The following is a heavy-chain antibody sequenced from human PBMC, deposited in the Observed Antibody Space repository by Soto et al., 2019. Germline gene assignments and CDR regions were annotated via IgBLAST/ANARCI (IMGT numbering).Heavy chain of an antibody. CDR1: GFTFSSYS. CDR2: ISGSSSTI. Sequence: EVQLVESGGGLVQPGGSLRLSCAASGFTFSSYSMNWVRQAPEKGLEWVSYISGSSSTIHYADSVKGRFTISRDNAKNSLYLQMNSMTAEETAVYVCARAVGGGSSGGAYWGQGTLVTVAS. CDR3: ARAVGGGSSGGAY. V-gene: IGHV3-48*01. J-gene: IGHJ4*02. D-gene: IGHD2-15*01.